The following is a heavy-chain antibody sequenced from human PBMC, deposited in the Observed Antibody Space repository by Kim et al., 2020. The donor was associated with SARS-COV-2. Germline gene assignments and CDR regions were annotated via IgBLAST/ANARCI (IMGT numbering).Heavy chain of an antibody. CDR3: ARSGTYYFDY. D-gene: IGHD1-26*01. CDR2: INSDGSTT. CDR1: GFTFSGYW. J-gene: IGHJ4*02. Sequence: GGSLRLSCAASGFTFSGYWMHWVRQAPGKGLVWVSRINSDGSTTNYADSVKGRLTISRDNAKNTLFLQMNSLRAEDTAVYYCARSGTYYFDYWGQGALVTVSS. V-gene: IGHV3-74*01.